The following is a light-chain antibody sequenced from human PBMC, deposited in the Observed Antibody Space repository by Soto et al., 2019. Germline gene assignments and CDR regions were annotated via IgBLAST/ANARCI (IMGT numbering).Light chain of an antibody. Sequence: QSALTQSASVSGSPGQSITISCTGTSSDVGAYNYVSWYQQHPGKAPKLMIYDVSNRPSGVSDRFSGSKSGSTASLTISGLQAEDEADYYCSSYTSSTTWVFGGGTKLTVL. CDR1: SSDVGAYNY. CDR2: DVS. J-gene: IGLJ3*02. CDR3: SSYTSSTTWV. V-gene: IGLV2-14*03.